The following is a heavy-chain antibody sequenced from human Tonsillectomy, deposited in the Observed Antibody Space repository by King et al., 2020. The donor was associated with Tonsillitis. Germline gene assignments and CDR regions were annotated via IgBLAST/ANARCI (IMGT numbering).Heavy chain of an antibody. Sequence: VQLVESGGGLVQPGGSLRLSCAASGFTVSSNYMSWVRQAPGKGLEWVSVIYSGGSTYYADSVKGRFTISRDNSKNTRYLQMNSLRAEDTAVYYCARDDRYCSSTSCSKFDYWGQGTLVTVSS. CDR1: GFTVSSNY. CDR2: IYSGGST. CDR3: ARDDRYCSSTSCSKFDY. J-gene: IGHJ4*02. V-gene: IGHV3-66*01. D-gene: IGHD2-2*01.